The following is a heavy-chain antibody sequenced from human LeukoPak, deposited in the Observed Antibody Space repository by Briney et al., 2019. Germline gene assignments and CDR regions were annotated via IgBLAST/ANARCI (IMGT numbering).Heavy chain of an antibody. Sequence: PSETLSLICTVYGESFSGYYWTWIRQPPGKGLEWIAEINHSGTTNYNPSLKSRLTISVDTSKNQFSLKLSSVTAGDTAVYFCARGSGYLDSWGQGALVTVSS. CDR1: GESFSGYY. V-gene: IGHV4-34*01. CDR2: INHSGTT. CDR3: ARGSGYLDS. D-gene: IGHD2-15*01. J-gene: IGHJ4*02.